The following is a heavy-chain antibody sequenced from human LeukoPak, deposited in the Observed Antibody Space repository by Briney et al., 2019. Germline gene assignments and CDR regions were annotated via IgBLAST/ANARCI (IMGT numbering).Heavy chain of an antibody. CDR1: GDSMTSSNHY. CDR3: ARRSHCTGDSCYPV. V-gene: IGHV4-39*01. Sequence: SETLPLTCTVSGDSMTSSNHYWVWIRQPPGKGLEWIGSIYYGGSTYCNPSLKSRVTISQDTSKNQFSLKVNTVTAADTAVYHCARRSHCTGDSCYPVWGQGTTVTVSS. CDR2: IYYGGST. D-gene: IGHD2-15*01. J-gene: IGHJ6*02.